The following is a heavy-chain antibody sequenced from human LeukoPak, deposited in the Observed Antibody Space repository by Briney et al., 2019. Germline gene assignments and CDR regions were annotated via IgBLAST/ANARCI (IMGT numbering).Heavy chain of an antibody. CDR1: GFTFDDYA. V-gene: IGHV3-9*01. Sequence: GGSLRLSCAASGFTFDDYAMHWVRQAPGKGLEWVSGISWNSGSIGYADSVKGRFTISRDNAKNSLYLQMNSLKTEVTAVYYCLGALGATFGAYWGQGTLVTVSS. CDR2: ISWNSGSI. CDR3: LGALGATFGAY. J-gene: IGHJ4*02. D-gene: IGHD1-26*01.